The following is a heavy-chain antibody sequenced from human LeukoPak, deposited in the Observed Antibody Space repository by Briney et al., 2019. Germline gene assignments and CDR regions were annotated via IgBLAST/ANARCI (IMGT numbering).Heavy chain of an antibody. CDR3: ARGRCPNGVCYDDRGHFDF. CDR1: GGSISVSGGSISSHY. Sequence: SETLSLTCTVSGGSISVSGGSISSHYGNWIRQTPGNVLVWIGSIFYTGSTNYSPSLKTRVTISVDTSKNQFSVNLNSVTAADTAVYYCARGRCPNGVCYDDRGHFDFWGQGTLVTVSS. CDR2: IFYTGST. J-gene: IGHJ4*02. V-gene: IGHV4-61*01. D-gene: IGHD2-8*01.